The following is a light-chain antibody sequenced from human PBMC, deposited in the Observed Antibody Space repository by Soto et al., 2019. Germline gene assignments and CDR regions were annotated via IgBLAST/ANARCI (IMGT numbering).Light chain of an antibody. CDR1: SSNIGSHT. Sequence: QSVLTQPPSASGTPGQRVTISCSGGSSNIGSHTVNWYQHLPGTAPKPLIYSNNQRPSGVPDRFSGSVSGTSASLAISGLQSEDEADYYCAAWHDSLNGPVFGGGTQLTVL. CDR2: SNN. V-gene: IGLV1-44*01. J-gene: IGLJ2*01. CDR3: AAWHDSLNGPV.